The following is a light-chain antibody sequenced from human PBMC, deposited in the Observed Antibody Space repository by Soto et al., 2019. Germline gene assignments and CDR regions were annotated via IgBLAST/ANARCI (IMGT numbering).Light chain of an antibody. Sequence: QSALTQPASVSGSPGQSITISCTGTSSDVGGYNYVSWYQQHPGKAPKLKIYDVSNRPSGVSNRFSGSKSGNTASLTISGLQAEDEADYYCSSYTSSSTLAFGTGTKLTVL. CDR3: SSYTSSSTLA. CDR1: SSDVGGYNY. J-gene: IGLJ1*01. CDR2: DVS. V-gene: IGLV2-14*01.